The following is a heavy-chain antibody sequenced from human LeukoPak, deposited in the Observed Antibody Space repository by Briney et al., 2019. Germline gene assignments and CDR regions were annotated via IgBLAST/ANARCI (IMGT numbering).Heavy chain of an antibody. V-gene: IGHV3-30*01. CDR1: GFTFSSYA. Sequence: GGSLRLSCAASGFTFSSYAMHWVRQAPGKGLEWVAVISYDGSNKYYADSVKGRFTISRDNSKNTLYLQMNSLRAEDTAVYYCARAGDSSGYWECYFDYWGQGTLVTVSS. CDR3: ARAGDSSGYWECYFDY. D-gene: IGHD3-22*01. J-gene: IGHJ4*02. CDR2: ISYDGSNK.